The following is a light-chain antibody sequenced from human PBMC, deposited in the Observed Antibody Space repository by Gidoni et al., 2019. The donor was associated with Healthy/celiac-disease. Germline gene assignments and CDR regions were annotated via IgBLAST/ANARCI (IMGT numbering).Light chain of an antibody. CDR3: LQDYNYPWT. V-gene: IGKV1-6*01. CDR2: AAS. Sequence: AIQMTQSPSSLSASVGDRVTITCRASQGIRNDLGWYQQKPGKAPKLLIYAASSLQSGVPSRLSGSGSGTDCTLTISSLQLEDFATYYCLQDYNYPWTFGQXTKVEIK. J-gene: IGKJ1*01. CDR1: QGIRND.